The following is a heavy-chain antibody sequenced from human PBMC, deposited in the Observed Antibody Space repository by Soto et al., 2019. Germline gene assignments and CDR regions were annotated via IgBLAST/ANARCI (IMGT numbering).Heavy chain of an antibody. Sequence: EMHMAESGGGLVQPGGSLRLSCEASGFTFRNYEMNWVRQAPGKGLEWLSYISDDGTSMQYADSVKGRFTISRDNTKTSLYLQMTNLRGDDTAVYYCATAPGGVFYYAMDVWGQGVTVTVSS. CDR1: GFTFRNYE. J-gene: IGHJ6*02. CDR2: ISDDGTSM. D-gene: IGHD2-8*01. V-gene: IGHV3-48*03. CDR3: ATAPGGVFYYAMDV.